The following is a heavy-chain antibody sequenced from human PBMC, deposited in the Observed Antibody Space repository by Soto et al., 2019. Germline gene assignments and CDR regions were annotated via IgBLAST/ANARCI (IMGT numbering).Heavy chain of an antibody. CDR3: AREEGYTIPFGWFDP. CDR2: ISAYNGNT. V-gene: IGHV1-18*01. J-gene: IGHJ5*02. CDR1: GYTFTSYG. D-gene: IGHD1-1*01. Sequence: QVQLVQSGAEVKKPGASVKVSCKASGYTFTSYGISWVRQAPGQGLEWMGGISAYNGNTNYAQKRQGRVTMTTDTSTSTAYMELRSMRSDDTAVYYCAREEGYTIPFGWFDPWGQGPLFTVSS.